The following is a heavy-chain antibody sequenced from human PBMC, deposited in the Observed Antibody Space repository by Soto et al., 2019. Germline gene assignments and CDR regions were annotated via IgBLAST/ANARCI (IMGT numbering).Heavy chain of an antibody. CDR3: ANSIVVVPANLDY. V-gene: IGHV3-23*01. D-gene: IGHD2-2*01. CDR2: ISGSGGST. Sequence: EVQLLESGGGLVQPGGSLRLSCAASGFTFSSYAMSWVRQAPGKGLEWASAISGSGGSTYYADSVKGRFTISRDNSKNTLYLQMNSLRAEDTAVYYCANSIVVVPANLDYWGQGTLVTVSS. CDR1: GFTFSSYA. J-gene: IGHJ4*02.